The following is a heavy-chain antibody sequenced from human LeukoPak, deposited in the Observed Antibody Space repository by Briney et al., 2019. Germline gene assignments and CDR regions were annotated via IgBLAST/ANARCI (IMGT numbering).Heavy chain of an antibody. V-gene: IGHV3-7*01. CDR3: ARDGHELFDY. CDR2: IKQDGSEK. D-gene: IGHD1-26*01. Sequence: GGSLRLSCAASGFTFSRYWMSRVRQAPGKGLGWVANIKQDGSEKYYVDSVKGRFTISRDNAKNSLYLQMNSLRAEDTAVYYCARDGHELFDYWGQGTLVTVSS. CDR1: GFTFSRYW. J-gene: IGHJ4*02.